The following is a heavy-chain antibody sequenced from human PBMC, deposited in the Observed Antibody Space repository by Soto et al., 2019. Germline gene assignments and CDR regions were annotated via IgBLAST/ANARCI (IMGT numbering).Heavy chain of an antibody. CDR1: GGSISSSSYY. Sequence: PSETLSLTCTVSGGSISSSSYYWGWIRQPPGKGLEWIGSINYSGDTYYNSSLRSRVAISADTSKNQLSLKLSSVTAADTAVYYCARLHCSTRSACNAFDYWGQGTLVTVSS. J-gene: IGHJ4*02. D-gene: IGHD2-2*01. CDR3: ARLHCSTRSACNAFDY. CDR2: INYSGDT. V-gene: IGHV4-39*01.